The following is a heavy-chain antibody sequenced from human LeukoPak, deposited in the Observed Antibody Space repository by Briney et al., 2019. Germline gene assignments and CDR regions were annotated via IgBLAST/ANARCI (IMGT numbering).Heavy chain of an antibody. D-gene: IGHD5-18*01. J-gene: IGHJ4*02. Sequence: SETLSLTCTVSGGSISSSSYYWGWIRQPPGKGLEWIGSIYYSGSTYYNPSLKSRVTISVDTSKNQFSLKLSSVTAADTAVYYCASLPNSYGRRSYYFDYWGQGTLVTVSS. CDR2: IYYSGST. V-gene: IGHV4-39*01. CDR3: ASLPNSYGRRSYYFDY. CDR1: GGSISSSSYY.